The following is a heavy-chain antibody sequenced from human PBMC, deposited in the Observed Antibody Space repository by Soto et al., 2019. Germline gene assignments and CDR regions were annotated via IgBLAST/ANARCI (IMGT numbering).Heavy chain of an antibody. J-gene: IGHJ6*02. V-gene: IGHV1-46*01. CDR3: ASGGYTNGFSAMDV. D-gene: IGHD5-18*01. CDR1: GYTFSSSY. CDR2: INPSGFST. Sequence: QVQLVQSGAEVKKPGASGKISCKASGYTFSSSYIHWVRQAPGQGLEWMGVINPSGFSTDYAQTFQGRVTVTRDTSTSTVYMELSSLRSEDTAVYYCASGGYTNGFSAMDVWGPGTTVAVSS.